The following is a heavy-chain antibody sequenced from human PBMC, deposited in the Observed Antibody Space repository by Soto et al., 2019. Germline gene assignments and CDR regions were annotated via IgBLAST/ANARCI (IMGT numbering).Heavy chain of an antibody. J-gene: IGHJ4*02. CDR3: VSGGQQLVQLGFFDY. CDR1: DGSCGGYY. CDR2: INHSGST. D-gene: IGHD6-13*01. Sequence: LPQTSSVYDGSCGGYYWSWIIKPPGKGLEWIGEINHSGSTNYNPSLKSRVTISVDTSKNQFSLKLSSVTAEDTAVYYCVSGGQQLVQLGFFDYWGQGTLVPVSS. V-gene: IGHV4-34*01.